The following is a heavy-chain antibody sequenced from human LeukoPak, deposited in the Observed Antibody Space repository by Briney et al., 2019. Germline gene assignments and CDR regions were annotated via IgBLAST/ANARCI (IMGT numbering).Heavy chain of an antibody. CDR2: IIPIFGTA. D-gene: IGHD6-19*01. Sequence: GASVKVSCKASGGTFSSYAISWVRQAPGQGLEWIGGIIPIFGTANYAQKFQGRVTITTDESTSTAYMELSSLRSEDTAVYYCATAPSAVAGAPYFDYWGQGTLVTVSS. CDR1: GGTFSSYA. J-gene: IGHJ4*02. CDR3: ATAPSAVAGAPYFDY. V-gene: IGHV1-69*05.